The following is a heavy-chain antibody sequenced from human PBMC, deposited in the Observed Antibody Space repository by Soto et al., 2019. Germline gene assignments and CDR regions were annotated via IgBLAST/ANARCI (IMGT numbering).Heavy chain of an antibody. V-gene: IGHV3-23*01. CDR3: AKATSNCDS. CDR1: GFIISNSG. J-gene: IGHJ4*02. Sequence: PGVSMRLCCAAAGFIISNSGMNWVRQAPGKGLEWVSSISNSGGSTFYADSVKGRFTISRDNSKNTLYLQMNGLRADDTAAYYCAKATSNCDSWGQGTLVTVSS. D-gene: IGHD2-2*01. CDR2: ISNSGGST.